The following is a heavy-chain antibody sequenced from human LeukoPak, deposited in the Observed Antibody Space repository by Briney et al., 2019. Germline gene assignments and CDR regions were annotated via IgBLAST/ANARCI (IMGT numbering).Heavy chain of an antibody. V-gene: IGHV3-48*01. Sequence: TGGSLRLSCAASGFTFVSYNMNWVRQAPGKGLEWVSYISPGSSTIYYADFAKGRFTISRDDGEKSLYLQMNPLRAEDTAVYYCATQAWRTHGAGGYHDDCWGHGTLVTVSS. J-gene: IGHJ4*01. D-gene: IGHD2-8*01. CDR3: ATQAWRTHGAGGYHDDC. CDR2: ISPGSSTI. CDR1: GFTFVSYN.